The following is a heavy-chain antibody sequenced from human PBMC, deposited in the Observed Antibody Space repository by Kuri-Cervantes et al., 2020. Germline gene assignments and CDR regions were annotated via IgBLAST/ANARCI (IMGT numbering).Heavy chain of an antibody. CDR3: AGVGGYSDYAIGY. CDR1: GFTFDDYA. CDR2: ISWNSGSI. J-gene: IGHJ4*02. D-gene: IGHD5-12*01. V-gene: IGHV3-9*01. Sequence: SLKISCAASGFTFDDYAMHWVRQAPGKGLEWVSGISWNSGSIGYADSVKGRFTISRDNAKNTLYLQMNSLRAEDTAVYYCAGVGGYSDYAIGYWGQGTLVTVSS.